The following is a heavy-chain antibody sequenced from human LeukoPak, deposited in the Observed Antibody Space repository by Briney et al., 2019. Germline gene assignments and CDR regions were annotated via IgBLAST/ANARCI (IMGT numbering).Heavy chain of an antibody. D-gene: IGHD3-3*01. CDR1: GFTFSSYG. CDR2: ISYDGSNK. V-gene: IGHV3-30*03. J-gene: IGHJ4*02. Sequence: PGGSLRLSCAASGFTFSSYGMHWVRQAPGKGLEWVAVISYDGSNKYYADSVKGRFTISRDNAKNSLYLQMNSLRAEDTAVYYCARDSWNYDFWSGHDYWGQGTLVTVSS. CDR3: ARDSWNYDFWSGHDY.